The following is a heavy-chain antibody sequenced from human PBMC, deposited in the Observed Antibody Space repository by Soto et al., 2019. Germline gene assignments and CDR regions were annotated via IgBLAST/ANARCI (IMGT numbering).Heavy chain of an antibody. CDR1: GFTFSSHW. J-gene: IGHJ4*02. CDR2: INSDGSST. V-gene: IGHV3-74*01. CDR3: VRGAPFEY. Sequence: GGSLRLSCAASGFTFSSHWMHCVRQGPGRGLVWVSRINSDGSSTAYADSVKGRFTISRDNAKNTLYLQVDSRRAEDTAVYSCVRGAPFEYWGRGTMVTVSS.